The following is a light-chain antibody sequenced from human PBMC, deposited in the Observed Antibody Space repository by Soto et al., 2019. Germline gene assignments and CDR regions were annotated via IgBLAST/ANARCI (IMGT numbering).Light chain of an antibody. V-gene: IGLV1-40*01. CDR3: QSYDSSLSGSYV. Sequence: QPVLTQPPSVSVAPGQRVTISCTRSSSNIGAGYDVHWYQQLPGTAPKLLIYGNSNRPSGVPDRFSGSKSGTSASLAITGLQAEDEADYYCQSYDSSLSGSYVFGTGTKVTVL. J-gene: IGLJ1*01. CDR1: SSNIGAGYD. CDR2: GNS.